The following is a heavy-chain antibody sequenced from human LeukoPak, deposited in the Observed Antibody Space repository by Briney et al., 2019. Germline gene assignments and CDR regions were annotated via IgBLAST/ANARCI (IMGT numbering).Heavy chain of an antibody. CDR1: GFTFGDYA. CDR2: IRSKAYGGTT. Sequence: PGRSLRLSCTASGFTFGDYAMSWFRQAPGKGLEWVGFIRSKAYGGTTEYAASVEGRFTISRDDSKSIAYLQMNSLKTEDTAVYYCTRSGYSGYDFPGYWGQGTLVTVSS. V-gene: IGHV3-49*03. J-gene: IGHJ4*02. CDR3: TRSGYSGYDFPGY. D-gene: IGHD5-12*01.